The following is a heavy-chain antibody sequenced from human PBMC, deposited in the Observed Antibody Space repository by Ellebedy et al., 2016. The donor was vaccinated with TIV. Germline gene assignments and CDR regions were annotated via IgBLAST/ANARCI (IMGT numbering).Heavy chain of an antibody. J-gene: IGHJ4*02. D-gene: IGHD4-17*01. CDR3: TTVSYGDYHRERVGYFDY. CDR2: IKSKTDGGTT. CDR1: GFTFSNAW. V-gene: IGHV3-15*01. Sequence: GESLKISCAASGFTFSNAWMSWVRQAPGKGLEWVGRIKSKTDGGTTDYAAPVKGRFTISRDDSKNTLYLQMNSLKTEDTAVYYCTTVSYGDYHRERVGYFDYWGQGTLVTVSS.